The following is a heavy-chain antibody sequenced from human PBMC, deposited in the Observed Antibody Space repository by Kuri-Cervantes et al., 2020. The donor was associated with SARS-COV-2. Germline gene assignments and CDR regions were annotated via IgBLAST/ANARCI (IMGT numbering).Heavy chain of an antibody. CDR3: ARGVGAAVAGTLITIYYYYGKDV. CDR1: GGSISSYY. Sequence: SETLSLTCTVSGGSISSYYWSWIRQPPGKGLEWIGEINHSGSTNYNPSLKSRVTISVDTSKNQFPLKVSSVTAADTAVYYCARGVGAAVAGTLITIYYYYGKDVWGQGTTVTVSS. J-gene: IGHJ6*02. CDR2: INHSGST. D-gene: IGHD6-19*01. V-gene: IGHV4-34*01.